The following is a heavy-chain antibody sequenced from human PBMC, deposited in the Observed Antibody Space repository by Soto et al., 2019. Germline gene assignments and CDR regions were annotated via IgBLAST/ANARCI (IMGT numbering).Heavy chain of an antibody. J-gene: IGHJ5*02. V-gene: IGHV4-30-4*01. D-gene: IGHD2-21*02. CDR2: IYYSGST. Sequence: QVQLQESGPGLVKPSQTLSLTCTVSGGSISSGDYNWSWIRQPPGKGLEWIGYIYYSGSTYYNPSLKSRVTISVDTSKNQFSLKLSSVTAADTAVYYCARAMVVTQNWFDPWGQGTLVTVSS. CDR3: ARAMVVTQNWFDP. CDR1: GGSISSGDYN.